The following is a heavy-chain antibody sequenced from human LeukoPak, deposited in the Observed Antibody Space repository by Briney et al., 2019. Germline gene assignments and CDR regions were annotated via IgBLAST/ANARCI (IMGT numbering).Heavy chain of an antibody. Sequence: ASVKVSCKVSGYTLTELSMHWVRQAPGKGLEWRGGFDPEDGETIYAQKFQGRVTMTEDTSTDTAYMELSSLRSEDTAVYYCATLSRWELPGNFDYWGQGTLVTVSS. D-gene: IGHD1-26*01. CDR2: FDPEDGET. CDR1: GYTLTELS. J-gene: IGHJ4*02. CDR3: ATLSRWELPGNFDY. V-gene: IGHV1-24*01.